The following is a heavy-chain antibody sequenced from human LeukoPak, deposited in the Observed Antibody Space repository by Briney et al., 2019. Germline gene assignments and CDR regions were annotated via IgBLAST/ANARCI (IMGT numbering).Heavy chain of an antibody. J-gene: IGHJ4*02. CDR2: VSGSGGST. Sequence: GGSLRLSCAASGFTFSSYAMSWVRQAPGKGLEWVSAVSGSGGSTYYADSVKGRFTISRDNSKNTLYLQMNSLRAEDTAVYYCAKDRRSIPAFDYWGQGTLVTVSS. V-gene: IGHV3-23*01. D-gene: IGHD1-26*01. CDR1: GFTFSSYA. CDR3: AKDRRSIPAFDY.